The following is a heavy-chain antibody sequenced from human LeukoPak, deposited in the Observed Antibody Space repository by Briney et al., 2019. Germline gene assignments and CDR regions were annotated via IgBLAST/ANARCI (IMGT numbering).Heavy chain of an antibody. Sequence: SETLSLTCAVYGGSFSGYYWSWIRQPRGKWLEWIGEINHSGSTNYNPSLKSRVTISVDTSKNQFSLKLSSVTAADTAVYYCARAYGDGYNFNDYWGQGTLVTVSS. CDR3: ARAYGDGYNFNDY. V-gene: IGHV4-34*01. CDR2: INHSGST. D-gene: IGHD5-24*01. CDR1: GGSFSGYY. J-gene: IGHJ4*02.